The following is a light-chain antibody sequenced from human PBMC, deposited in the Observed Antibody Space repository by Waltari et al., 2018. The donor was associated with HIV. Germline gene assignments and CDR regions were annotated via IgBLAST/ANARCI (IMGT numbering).Light chain of an antibody. J-gene: IGLJ1*01. Sequence: QSALTQPRSVSGSPGQSVTISCTGTSSDVGDSTYVSWYRQNPGKVPKLMIYDVSKRPSGVPDPFSGSRSGNTASLTISGLQAEDEADYFCCSYAGNYSYVFGSGSRVTVL. CDR3: CSYAGNYSYV. CDR2: DVS. V-gene: IGLV2-11*01. CDR1: SSDVGDSTY.